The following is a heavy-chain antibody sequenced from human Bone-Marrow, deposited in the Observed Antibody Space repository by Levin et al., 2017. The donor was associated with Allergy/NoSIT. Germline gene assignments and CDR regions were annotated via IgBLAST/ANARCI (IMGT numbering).Heavy chain of an antibody. V-gene: IGHV1-46*01. CDR1: GYTFTHWS. CDR3: VRSGSWAFGY. J-gene: IGHJ4*02. Sequence: GESLKISCQASGYTFTHWSIHWVRQAPGQGLEWMGIINPSGGATTYALKFQGRVTLTRDTSATTVYMDLISLGSEDTAVYYCVRSGSWAFGYWGQGSLVTVSS. CDR2: INPSGGAT. D-gene: IGHD2-15*01.